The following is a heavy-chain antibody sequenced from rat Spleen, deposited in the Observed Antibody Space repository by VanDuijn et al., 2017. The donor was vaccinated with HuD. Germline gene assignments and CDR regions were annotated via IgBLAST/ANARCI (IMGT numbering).Heavy chain of an antibody. CDR1: GFTFSSFA. D-gene: IGHD1-1*01. CDR3: ARHKDYSPFDY. J-gene: IGHJ2*01. V-gene: IGHV5-25*01. CDR2: ITSGGSNT. Sequence: EVQLVESGGGLVQPGRSLKLSCAASGFTFSSFAMAWVRQAPKKGLEWVATITSGGSNTYYPDSVKGRFTISRDNAKSTLYLQMDSLRSEDTATYYCARHKDYSPFDYWGQGVMVTVSS.